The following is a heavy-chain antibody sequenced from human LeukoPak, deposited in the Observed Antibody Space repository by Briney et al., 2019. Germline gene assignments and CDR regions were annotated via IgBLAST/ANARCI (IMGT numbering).Heavy chain of an antibody. J-gene: IGHJ4*02. CDR1: GFTFIDAW. V-gene: IGHV3-15*01. CDR2: IKSKTDGGTT. Sequence: GGSLRLSCAASGFTFIDAWMNWVRQAPGKGLECIGRIKSKTDGGTTDYAAPVKGRFTISRDDSKNTLYLQMNSLKNEDTAMYYCTTGVTMLRGVIPDYWGQGTLVTVSS. CDR3: TTGVTMLRGVIPDY. D-gene: IGHD3-10*01.